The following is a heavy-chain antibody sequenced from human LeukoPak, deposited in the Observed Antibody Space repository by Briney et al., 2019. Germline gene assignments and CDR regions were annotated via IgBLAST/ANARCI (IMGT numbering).Heavy chain of an antibody. Sequence: GGSLRLSCAASGFTFRTSGMNWVRQAPGKGLEWVAFIRYDGSNKYYADSVKGRFTISRDNSKNTLYLQMNSLRAEDTAVYYCARDIDNGDYVVYWGQGTLVTVSS. CDR2: IRYDGSNK. CDR1: GFTFRTSG. J-gene: IGHJ4*02. D-gene: IGHD4-17*01. V-gene: IGHV3-33*08. CDR3: ARDIDNGDYVVY.